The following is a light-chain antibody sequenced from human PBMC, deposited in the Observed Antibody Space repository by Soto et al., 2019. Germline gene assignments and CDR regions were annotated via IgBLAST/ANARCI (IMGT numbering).Light chain of an antibody. J-gene: IGLJ3*02. CDR3: SSYTSSYTWI. V-gene: IGLV2-14*03. CDR2: GVT. CDR1: TNDVGGYNY. Sequence: QSALTQPASVSGSPGQSITISCSGTTNDVGGYNYVSWYQQHPGKAPKLLIYGVTDRPSGVSSRLSGSKSGNAASLTISGLQAEDEGDYYCSSYTSSYTWIFGGRTKLTVL.